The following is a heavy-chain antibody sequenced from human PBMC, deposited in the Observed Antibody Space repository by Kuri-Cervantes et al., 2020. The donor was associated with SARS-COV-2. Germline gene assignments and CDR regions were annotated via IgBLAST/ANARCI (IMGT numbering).Heavy chain of an antibody. J-gene: IGHJ3*02. CDR1: GFTFSSYA. D-gene: IGHD5-12*01. Sequence: GGSLRLSCAASGFTFSSYAMHWVRQAPGKGLEWVAVISYDGSNKYYADSVKGRFTISRDNSKNTLYLQMNSLRAEDTAVYYCAREGIGGHDYDAFDIWGQGTMVTVSS. CDR2: ISYDGSNK. V-gene: IGHV3-30-3*01. CDR3: AREGIGGHDYDAFDI.